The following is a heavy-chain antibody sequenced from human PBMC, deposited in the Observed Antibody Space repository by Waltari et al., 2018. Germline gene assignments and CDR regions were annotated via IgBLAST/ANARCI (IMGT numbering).Heavy chain of an antibody. CDR3: ARGEGGANEY. D-gene: IGHD1-26*01. J-gene: IGHJ4*02. Sequence: EVQLVESGGGLVQPGGSLGLFGAASGFTFRNYEMNWVRQAPGKGLEWVAYISSGASIIYYADSVKGRFTISRDNAKNSVYLQMSSLRAEDTAIYYCARGEGGANEYWGQGTLVTVSA. CDR1: GFTFRNYE. V-gene: IGHV3-48*03. CDR2: ISSGASII.